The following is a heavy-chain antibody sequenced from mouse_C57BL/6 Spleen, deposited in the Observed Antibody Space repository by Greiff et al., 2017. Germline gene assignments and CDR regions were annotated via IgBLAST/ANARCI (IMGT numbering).Heavy chain of an antibody. CDR2: INPSNGGT. CDR1: GYTFTSYW. Sequence: QVQLQQPGTELVKPGASVKLSCKASGYTFTSYWMHWVKQRPGQGLEWIGNINPSNGGTNYNEKFKSKATLTVDKSSSTADMQLSSLSSEDSAVYYCARPRQLRLHAMDYWGQGTSVTVSS. D-gene: IGHD3-2*02. CDR3: ARPRQLRLHAMDY. J-gene: IGHJ4*01. V-gene: IGHV1-53*01.